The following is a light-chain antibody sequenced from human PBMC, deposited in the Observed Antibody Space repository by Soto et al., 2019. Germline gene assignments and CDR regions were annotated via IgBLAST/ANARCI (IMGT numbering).Light chain of an antibody. V-gene: IGKV3-20*01. CDR1: QSVSSSY. J-gene: IGKJ4*01. Sequence: EMVLTQSPGTLSLSPGERATLSCRASQSVSSSYLAWYQQKPGQAPRLLIYGASSRATVIPDRVSGSGSGTDFTLTISRLEPEDFAVYYCQQYGSSPLTFGGGTKVEIK. CDR3: QQYGSSPLT. CDR2: GAS.